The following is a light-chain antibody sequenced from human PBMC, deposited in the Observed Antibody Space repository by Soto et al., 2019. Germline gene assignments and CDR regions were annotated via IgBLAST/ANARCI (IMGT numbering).Light chain of an antibody. V-gene: IGKV1-9*01. CDR3: QQLNSYPRT. CDR1: QGISSY. J-gene: IGKJ1*01. CDR2: AAS. Sequence: DIQLTQSPSFLSASVGDRVTITCRASQGISSYLAWYQQKPGKAPKLLIYAASTLQSGVPSRFSGSGSGTEFTLTISSMQPEYFATYYCQQLNSYPRTFGQGTRVEI.